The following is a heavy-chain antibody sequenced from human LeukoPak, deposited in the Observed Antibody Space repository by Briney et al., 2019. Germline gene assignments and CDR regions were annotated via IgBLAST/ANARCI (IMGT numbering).Heavy chain of an antibody. CDR1: GYTFTSYG. V-gene: IGHV1-18*01. CDR3: ARDNSYDYVWGSYRNFDY. D-gene: IGHD3-16*02. Sequence: ASVKVSCKASGYTFTSYGISWVRQAPGQGLEWMGWISAYNGNTNYAQKLQGRVTMTTDTSTSTAYMELRSLRSDDTAVYYCARDNSYDYVWGSYRNFDYWGQGTLVTVSS. CDR2: ISAYNGNT. J-gene: IGHJ4*02.